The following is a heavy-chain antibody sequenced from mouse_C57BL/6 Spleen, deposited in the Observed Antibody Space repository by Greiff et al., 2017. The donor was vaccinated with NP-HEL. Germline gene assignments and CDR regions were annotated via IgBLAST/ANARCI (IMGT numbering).Heavy chain of an antibody. CDR1: GYTFTSYW. CDR2: INPSNGGT. Sequence: QVQLQQPGTELVKPGASVKLSCKASGYTFTSYWMHWVKQRPGQGLEWIGNINPSNGGTNYNEKFKSKATLTVDKSSSTAYMQLSSLTSEDSAVYDCARRRLITTVVDPFDYWGQGTTLTVSS. CDR3: ARRRLITTVVDPFDY. J-gene: IGHJ2*01. V-gene: IGHV1-53*01. D-gene: IGHD1-1*01.